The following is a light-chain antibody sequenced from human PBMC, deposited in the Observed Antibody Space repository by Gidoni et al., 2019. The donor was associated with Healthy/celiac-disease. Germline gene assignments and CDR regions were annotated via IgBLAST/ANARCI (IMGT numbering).Light chain of an antibody. V-gene: IGKV4-1*01. CDR2: WAS. CDR1: QSVLYSSSNKNY. CDR3: QQYYSTPPT. J-gene: IGKJ3*01. Sequence: DIVMTQSPDSLAVPLGERATIHCMSSQSVLYSSSNKNYLAWYQQKPGQPPKLLIYWASTRQTGVPARFSGSGSGTDFTLTISSLQAGDVAVYYCQQYYSTPPTFGPGTRLDIK.